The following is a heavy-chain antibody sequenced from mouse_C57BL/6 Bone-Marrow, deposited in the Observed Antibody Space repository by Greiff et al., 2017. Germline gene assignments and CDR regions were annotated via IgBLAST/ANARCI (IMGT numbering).Heavy chain of an antibody. Sequence: EVTLVESGGDLVKPGGSLKLSCAASGFTFSSYGMSWVRQTPDKRLEWVATISSGGSYTYYPDSVKGRFTISRDNAKNTLYLQMSSLKSEDTAMYYCARAYYYGSWFAYWGQGTLVTVSA. CDR3: ARAYYYGSWFAY. CDR2: ISSGGSYT. CDR1: GFTFSSYG. V-gene: IGHV5-6*01. J-gene: IGHJ3*01. D-gene: IGHD1-1*01.